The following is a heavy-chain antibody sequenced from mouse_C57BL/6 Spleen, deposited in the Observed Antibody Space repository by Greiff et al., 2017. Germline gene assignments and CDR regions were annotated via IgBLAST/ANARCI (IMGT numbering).Heavy chain of an antibody. CDR2: ILPGSGIT. CDR3: ARREGYGNYEMEY. Sequence: QVQLQESGAELMKPGASVKLSCKATGYTFTGYWIEWVKQRPGHGLEWIGEILPGSGITNYNEKFKGKATVTADTSSNTAYMRVSSLTTEDSAIYYCARREGYGNYEMEYWGQGTSVTASS. D-gene: IGHD2-1*01. V-gene: IGHV1-9*01. CDR1: GYTFTGYW. J-gene: IGHJ4*01.